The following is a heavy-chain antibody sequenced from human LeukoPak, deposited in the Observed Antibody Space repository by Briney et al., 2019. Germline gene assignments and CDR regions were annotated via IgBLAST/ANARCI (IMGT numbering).Heavy chain of an antibody. V-gene: IGHV1-2*02. Sequence: ASVKVSCKASGYTFTGYYMHWVRQAPGQGLEWMGWINPNSGGTNYAQKFQGRVTMTRDTSISTAYMELGRLRSDDTAVYYFARDRGSSWYDWFDPWGQGTLVTVSS. CDR2: INPNSGGT. CDR3: ARDRGSSWYDWFDP. D-gene: IGHD6-13*01. J-gene: IGHJ5*02. CDR1: GYTFTGYY.